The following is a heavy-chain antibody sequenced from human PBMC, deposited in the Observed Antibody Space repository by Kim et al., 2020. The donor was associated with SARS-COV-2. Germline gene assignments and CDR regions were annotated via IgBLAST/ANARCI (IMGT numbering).Heavy chain of an antibody. CDR3: ASILSGSYYYFDY. V-gene: IGHV4-39*01. D-gene: IGHD1-26*01. CDR2: IYYSGST. Sequence: SETLSLTCTVSGGSISSSSYYWGWIRQPPGKGLEWIGSIYYSGSTYYNPSLKSRVTISVDTSKNQFSLKLSSVTAADTAVYYCASILSGSYYYFDYWGQGTLVTVSS. CDR1: GGSISSSSYY. J-gene: IGHJ4*02.